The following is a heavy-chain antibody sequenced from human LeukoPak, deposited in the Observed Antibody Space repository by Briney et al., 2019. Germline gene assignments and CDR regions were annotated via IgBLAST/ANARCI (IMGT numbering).Heavy chain of an antibody. CDR2: ISSSGSTI. CDR3: AREGMVRGVMFDY. D-gene: IGHD3-10*01. J-gene: IGHJ4*02. CDR1: GFTFSSYE. V-gene: IGHV3-48*03. Sequence: GGSLGLSCAASGFTFSSYEMNWVRQAPGKGLEWVSYISSSGSTIYYADSVKGRFTISRDNAKNSLYLQMNSLRAEDTAVYYCAREGMVRGVMFDYWGQGTLVTVSS.